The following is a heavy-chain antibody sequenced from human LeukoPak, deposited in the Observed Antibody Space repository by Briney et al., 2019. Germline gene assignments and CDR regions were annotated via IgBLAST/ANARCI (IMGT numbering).Heavy chain of an antibody. Sequence: SETLSLTCTVSGGSISSYCWSWIRQPPGKGLEWIGYIYYSGSTNYNPPLKSRVTISVDTSKNQFSLKLSSVTAADTAVYYCARADFLLSYFDYWGQGTLVTVSS. CDR3: ARADFLLSYFDY. J-gene: IGHJ4*02. V-gene: IGHV4-59*01. D-gene: IGHD2/OR15-2a*01. CDR2: IYYSGST. CDR1: GGSISSYC.